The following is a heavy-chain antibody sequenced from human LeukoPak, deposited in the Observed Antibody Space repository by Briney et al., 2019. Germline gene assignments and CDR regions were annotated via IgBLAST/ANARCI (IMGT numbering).Heavy chain of an antibody. V-gene: IGHV3-7*01. D-gene: IGHD2-15*01. CDR2: IKQDGSEK. CDR1: GFTVSSTY. CDR3: ARVLVGAAHPRNFDY. J-gene: IGHJ4*02. Sequence: HPGGSLRLSCAASGFTVSSTYMSWVRQAPGKGLEWVANIKQDGSEKYYVDSVKGRFTISRDNAKNSLYLQMNSLRAEDTAVYYCARVLVGAAHPRNFDYWGQGTLVTVSS.